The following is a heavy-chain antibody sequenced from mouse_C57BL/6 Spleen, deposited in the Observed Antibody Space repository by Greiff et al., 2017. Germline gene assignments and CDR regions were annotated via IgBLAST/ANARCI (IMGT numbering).Heavy chain of an antibody. J-gene: IGHJ3*01. Sequence: DVQLQESGAELVRPGASVKLSCTASGFNIKDDYMHWVKQRPEQGLEWIGWIDPENGDTEYASKFQGKATITADPTSNTAYLQLSSLTAEATAVYYCATEGAYWGQGTLVTVSA. CDR2: IDPENGDT. CDR1: GFNIKDDY. CDR3: ATEGAY. V-gene: IGHV14-4*01.